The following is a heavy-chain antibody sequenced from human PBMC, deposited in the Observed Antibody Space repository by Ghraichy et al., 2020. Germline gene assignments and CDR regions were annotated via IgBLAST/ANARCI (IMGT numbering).Heavy chain of an antibody. CDR2: IFHSGTT. CDR3: TGLETRQYLLSHLEL. CDR1: GYSISTGYF. V-gene: IGHV4-38-2*02. Sequence: SETLSLTCTVSGYSISTGYFWGWIRQPPGKGLEWIASIFHSGTTYYNPSLESRVTISVDTSKNQVSLSLGSVTAADTAVYYCTGLETRQYLLSHLELWGQGTLVTVSS. D-gene: IGHD3-3*01. J-gene: IGHJ4*02.